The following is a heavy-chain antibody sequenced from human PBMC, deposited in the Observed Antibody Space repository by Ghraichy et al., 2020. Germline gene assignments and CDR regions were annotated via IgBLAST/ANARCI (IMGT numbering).Heavy chain of an antibody. Sequence: GGSLRLSCAASGFTFSYYWMSWVRQAPGKGLEWMANIKQDGSEKYYLDSVKGRFTISRDNAKNSLYLEIDSLRAEDTAVYYCASTVAGYFDNWGQGTLVTVS. D-gene: IGHD2-8*02. V-gene: IGHV3-7*01. CDR1: GFTFSYYW. CDR2: IKQDGSEK. J-gene: IGHJ4*02. CDR3: ASTVAGYFDN.